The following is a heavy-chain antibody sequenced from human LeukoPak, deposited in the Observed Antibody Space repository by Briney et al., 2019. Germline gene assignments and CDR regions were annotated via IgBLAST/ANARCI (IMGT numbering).Heavy chain of an antibody. CDR1: GGSFSGYY. CDR2: INHSGST. CDR3: ARAVGPTTYWGFDY. J-gene: IGHJ4*02. V-gene: IGHV4-34*01. D-gene: IGHD1-26*01. Sequence: PSETLSLTCAVYGGSFSGYYWSWIRQPPGKGLEWSAEINHSGSTNYNPSLKSRVTISVDTSKNQFYLKLTSVTAADTAVYYCARAVGPTTYWGFDYWGRGTLVTVSS.